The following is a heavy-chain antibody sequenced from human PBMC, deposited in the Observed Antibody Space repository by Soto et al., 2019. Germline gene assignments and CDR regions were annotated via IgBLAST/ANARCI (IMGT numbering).Heavy chain of an antibody. J-gene: IGHJ6*02. CDR1: GGSISSSSDY. CDR2: IYYSGST. Sequence: SETLYLTCPVSGGSISSSSDYWGWIRQPPGKGLEWIGSIYYSGSTYYNPSLKSRVTISVDTSKNQFSLKLSSVTAADTAVYYCARHWGMDVWGQGTTVTVSS. CDR3: ARHWGMDV. V-gene: IGHV4-39*01.